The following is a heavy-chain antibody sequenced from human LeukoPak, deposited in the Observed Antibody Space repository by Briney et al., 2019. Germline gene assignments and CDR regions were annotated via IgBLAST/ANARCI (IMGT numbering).Heavy chain of an antibody. CDR3: ARGVVVVPAATGQFDY. V-gene: IGHV4-34*01. CDR1: GGSFSGYY. Sequence: SETLSLTCAVYGGSFSGYYWSWIRQPPGKGLEWIGEINHSGSTNYNPSLKSRVTISVDTSKNQFSLKLSSETAADTAVYYCARGVVVVPAATGQFDYWGQGTLVTVSS. D-gene: IGHD2-2*01. CDR2: INHSGST. J-gene: IGHJ4*02.